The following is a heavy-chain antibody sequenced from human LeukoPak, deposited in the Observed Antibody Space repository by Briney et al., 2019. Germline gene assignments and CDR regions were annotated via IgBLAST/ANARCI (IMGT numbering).Heavy chain of an antibody. D-gene: IGHD3-22*01. CDR2: ISYDGSNK. CDR1: GFTFRGYA. Sequence: GGSLRLSCAASGFTFRGYAMSWVRQAPGKGLEWVAVISYDGSNKCYADSVKGRFTISRDNSKNTLYLQMNSLRAEDTAVYYCASHSSRHYYDSSGYSAIDCWGQGTLVTVSS. V-gene: IGHV3-30-3*01. CDR3: ASHSSRHYYDSSGYSAIDC. J-gene: IGHJ4*02.